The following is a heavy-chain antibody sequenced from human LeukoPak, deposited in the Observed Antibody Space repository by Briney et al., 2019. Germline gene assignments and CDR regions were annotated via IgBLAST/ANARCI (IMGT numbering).Heavy chain of an antibody. CDR1: GGSISSYY. CDR3: ATSSYGEGWFDP. J-gene: IGHJ5*02. CDR2: IYTGGST. D-gene: IGHD4-17*01. Sequence: SETLSLTCTVSGGSISSYYWSWIRQPAGKGLEWIGRIYTGGSTNYNPSLKSRVTISVDTSKNQFSLKLSSVTAADTAVYYCATSSYGEGWFDPWGQGTLVTVSS. V-gene: IGHV4-4*07.